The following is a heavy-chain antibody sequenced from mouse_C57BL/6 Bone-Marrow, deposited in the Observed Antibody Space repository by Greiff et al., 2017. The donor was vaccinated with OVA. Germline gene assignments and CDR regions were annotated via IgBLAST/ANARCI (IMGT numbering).Heavy chain of an antibody. CDR3: ARLDAMDY. CDR2: ISSGGGST. CDR1: GFTFSDFY. V-gene: IGHV5-12*01. J-gene: IGHJ4*01. Sequence: EVMLVESGGGLVQPGGSLKLSCAASGFTFSDFYMYWIRQTPEKRLEWVAYISSGGGSTYYPDTVKGRFTISRDNAKNTLYLQMSRLKSEDTAMYYFARLDAMDYWGQGTSVTVSS.